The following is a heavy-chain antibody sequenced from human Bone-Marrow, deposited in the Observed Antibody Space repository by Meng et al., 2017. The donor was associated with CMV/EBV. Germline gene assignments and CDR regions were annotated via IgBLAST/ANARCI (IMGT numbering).Heavy chain of an antibody. Sequence: TFNSYDMHWVRQATGKGLEWVSAIGTAGDTYYPGSVKGRFTISRDNAKNSLYLQMNSLRAEDTAVYYCARGSGRYCSSTSCYFDWFDPWGQGTLVTVSS. CDR3: ARGSGRYCSSTSCYFDWFDP. V-gene: IGHV3-13*01. D-gene: IGHD2-2*01. CDR2: IGTAGDT. J-gene: IGHJ5*02. CDR1: TFNSYD.